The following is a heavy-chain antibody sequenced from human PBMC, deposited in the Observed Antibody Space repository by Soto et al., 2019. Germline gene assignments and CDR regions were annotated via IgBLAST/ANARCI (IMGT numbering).Heavy chain of an antibody. Sequence: SETLSLTCTVSGGSISSYYWSWIRQPPGKGLEWIGYIYYSGSTNYNPSLKSRVTISVDTSKNQFSLKLSSVTAADTAVYYCARWGPYYYGSGSYSPENNWFDPWGQATLVTVSS. CDR1: GGSISSYY. V-gene: IGHV4-59*01. J-gene: IGHJ5*02. CDR2: IYYSGST. CDR3: ARWGPYYYGSGSYSPENNWFDP. D-gene: IGHD3-10*01.